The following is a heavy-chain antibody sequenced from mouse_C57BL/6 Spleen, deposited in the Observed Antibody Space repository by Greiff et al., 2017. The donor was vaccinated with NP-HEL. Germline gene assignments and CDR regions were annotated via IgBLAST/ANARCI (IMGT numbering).Heavy chain of an antibody. CDR1: GFTFSSYA. Sequence: EVKLVESGGGLVKPGGSLKLSCAASGFTFSSYAMSWVRQTPEKRLEWVATISDGGSYTYYPDNVKGRFTISRDNAKNNLYLQMSHLKSEDTAMYYCASRLLRTGDYFDYWGQGTTLTVSS. CDR3: ASRLLRTGDYFDY. V-gene: IGHV5-4*03. J-gene: IGHJ2*01. D-gene: IGHD1-1*01. CDR2: ISDGGSYT.